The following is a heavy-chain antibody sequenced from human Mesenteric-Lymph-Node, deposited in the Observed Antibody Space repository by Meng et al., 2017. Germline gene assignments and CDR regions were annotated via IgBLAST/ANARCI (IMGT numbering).Heavy chain of an antibody. D-gene: IGHD1-7*01. CDR3: ARERMRELGLFDY. CDR2: ISNSGKT. V-gene: IGHV4-4*02. CDR1: VVSIGNSKW. Sequence: GPGLGQPSGTLSLACAVSVVSIGNSKWWSWLRQSPGKGLEWIGEISNSGKTIYSPSLKSRVTISLDKSSNQFSLTLSRVTAADTAMYYCARERMRELGLFDYWGQGTLVTVSS. J-gene: IGHJ4*02.